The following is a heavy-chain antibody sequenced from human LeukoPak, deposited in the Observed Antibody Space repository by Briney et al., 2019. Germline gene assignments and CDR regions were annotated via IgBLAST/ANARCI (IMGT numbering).Heavy chain of an antibody. V-gene: IGHV3-30*02. D-gene: IGHD6-13*01. Sequence: GGSLRLSCVGSGFTFSNYGMHWVRQAPGKGLEWVAFIRYDGSDTYYADSVKGRFTISRDNSKNTLYLQMNSLRAEDTAVYYCAKENIAAAGPMGYYYYYMDVWGKGTTVTISS. CDR2: IRYDGSDT. CDR3: AKENIAAAGPMGYYYYYMDV. J-gene: IGHJ6*03. CDR1: GFTFSNYG.